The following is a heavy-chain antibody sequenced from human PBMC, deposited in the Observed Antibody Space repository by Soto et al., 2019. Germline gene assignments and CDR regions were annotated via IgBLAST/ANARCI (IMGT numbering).Heavy chain of an antibody. J-gene: IGHJ4*02. CDR3: AREQQQLFDY. CDR1: GFTFSNYG. V-gene: IGHV3-33*01. D-gene: IGHD6-13*01. Sequence: QVQLVESGGGVVQPGRSLRLSCAASGFTFSNYGMHWARQAPGKGLEWVAVIWYDGSNKYYADSVKGRFTISRDNSKNTLYLQMNSLRAEDTAVYYCAREQQQLFDYWGQGTLVTVSS. CDR2: IWYDGSNK.